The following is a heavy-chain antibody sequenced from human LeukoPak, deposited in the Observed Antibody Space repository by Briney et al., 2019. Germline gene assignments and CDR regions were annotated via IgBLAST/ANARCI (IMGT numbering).Heavy chain of an antibody. V-gene: IGHV3-33*01. J-gene: IGHJ4*02. D-gene: IGHD2-15*01. CDR1: GFTFSSHG. CDR3: ARDISRGSLDY. Sequence: GGSLRLSCAASGFTFSSHGMYWVRQAPGKGLEWVALIWYDGSKKNYADSVKGRFTISRDNSKNTLYLQMNSLRAEDTAVYYCARDISRGSLDYWGQGTLVTVSP. CDR2: IWYDGSKK.